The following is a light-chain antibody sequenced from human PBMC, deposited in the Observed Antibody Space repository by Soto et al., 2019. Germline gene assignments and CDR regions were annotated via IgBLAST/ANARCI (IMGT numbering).Light chain of an antibody. V-gene: IGKV3-11*01. J-gene: IGKJ4*01. CDR1: QSVSSY. CDR3: QQRSKCPWVT. Sequence: EIVLTQSPATLSLSPGERATLSCKASQSVSSYLAWYQQKPGQAPRLLIYDASNRATAIPARFSGSGSGTDLSLTIISLEPEDFAVYYCQQRSKCPWVTFGGGTKVEIK. CDR2: DAS.